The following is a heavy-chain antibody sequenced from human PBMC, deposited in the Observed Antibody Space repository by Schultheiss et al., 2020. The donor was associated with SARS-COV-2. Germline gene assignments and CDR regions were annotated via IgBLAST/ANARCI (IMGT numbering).Heavy chain of an antibody. J-gene: IGHJ5*02. V-gene: IGHV1-2*02. CDR1: GYTFTSYY. D-gene: IGHD1-26*01. Sequence: ASVKVSCKASGYTFTSYYMHWVRQAPGQGLEWMGWINPNSGGTNYAQKFQGRVTMTRDTSITTAYMELSRVRSDDTALYYCARDSGFSGSKNCFDPWGQGTLVTVSS. CDR2: INPNSGGT. CDR3: ARDSGFSGSKNCFDP.